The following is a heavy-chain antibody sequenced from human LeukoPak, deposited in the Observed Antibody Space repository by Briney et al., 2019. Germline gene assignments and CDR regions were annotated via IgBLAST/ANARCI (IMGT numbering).Heavy chain of an antibody. CDR2: INPDSGGT. CDR3: ARMVDSSSRYYFDY. V-gene: IGHV1-2*02. J-gene: IGHJ4*02. CDR1: GYTFTGYC. Sequence: ASVKVSCRSSGYTFTGYCMHWVRQAPGQGLVWMGWINPDSGGTAYAQKFQGRVTMTRDPSISTAYMELSRLRSDDTAVYYCARMVDSSSRYYFDYWGQGTLVTVSS. D-gene: IGHD6-13*01.